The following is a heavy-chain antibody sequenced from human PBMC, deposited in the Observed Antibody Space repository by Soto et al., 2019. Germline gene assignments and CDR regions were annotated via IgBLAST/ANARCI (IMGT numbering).Heavy chain of an antibody. D-gene: IGHD3-22*01. V-gene: IGHV1-46*03. CDR2: INPSGDNT. CDR1: GYTFTSYY. Sequence: ASVKVSCKASGYTFTSYYLHWVRQAPVQGLEWMGKINPSGDNTNYAQTFQGRVTMTRDTSTSTVYMELSSLRSEDTAVYYCARDLMLGIVALVAFDIWGQGTMVTVSS. J-gene: IGHJ3*02. CDR3: ARDLMLGIVALVAFDI.